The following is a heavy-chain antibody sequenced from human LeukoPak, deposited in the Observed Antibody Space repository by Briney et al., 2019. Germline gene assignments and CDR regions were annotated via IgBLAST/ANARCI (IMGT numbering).Heavy chain of an antibody. CDR3: ARDGGYDYGEEFDP. CDR1: GGTFSSYA. D-gene: IGHD4-17*01. J-gene: IGHJ5*02. CDR2: IIPIFGTA. V-gene: IGHV1-69*13. Sequence: GASVKVSCKASGGTFSSYAISWVRQAPGQGLEWMGGIIPIFGTANYAQKFQGRVTITADESTSTAYMELSSLRSEDTAVYYCARDGGYDYGEEFDPWGQGTLVTVSS.